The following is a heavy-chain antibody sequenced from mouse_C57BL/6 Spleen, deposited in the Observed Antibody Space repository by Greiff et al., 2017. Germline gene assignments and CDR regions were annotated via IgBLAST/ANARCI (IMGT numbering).Heavy chain of an antibody. V-gene: IGHV1-15*01. Sequence: VKLQESGAELVRPGASVTLSCKASGYTFTDYEMHWVKQTPVHGLEWIGAIDPETGGTAYNQKFKGKAILTADKSSSTAYMELRSLTSEDSAVYYCTATVVDYWGQGTTLTVSS. CDR2: IDPETGGT. D-gene: IGHD1-1*01. J-gene: IGHJ2*01. CDR1: GYTFTDYE. CDR3: TATVVDY.